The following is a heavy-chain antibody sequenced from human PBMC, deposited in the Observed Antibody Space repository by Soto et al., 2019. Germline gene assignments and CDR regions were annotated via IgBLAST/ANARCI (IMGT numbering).Heavy chain of an antibody. V-gene: IGHV1-69*08. Sequence: QVQLVQSGAEVKKPGSSVKVSCKASGGTFSSYTISWVRQAPGQGLEWMGRIIPILGIANYAQKFQGRVTITADKSPSTAYMELSSLRFEDTAVYYCARENGYLIDYWGQGTLVTVSS. CDR1: GGTFSSYT. CDR2: IIPILGIA. D-gene: IGHD5-12*01. J-gene: IGHJ4*02. CDR3: ARENGYLIDY.